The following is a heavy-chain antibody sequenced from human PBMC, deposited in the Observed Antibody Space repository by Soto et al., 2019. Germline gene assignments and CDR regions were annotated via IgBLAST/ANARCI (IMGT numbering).Heavy chain of an antibody. V-gene: IGHV5-51*03. D-gene: IGHD5-18*01. CDR3: ASGIRTDDFEM. CDR1: GYSFSTYW. Sequence: EVQLVQSGAEVKKPGESLKISCKGSGYSFSTYWIGWVRQLSGKGLEWMGIIYPGDSDTRYSPSFQGQVTISADKSVNTGYLQWSSLKASDTALYYCASGIRTDDFEMWGQGTTVIVSS. J-gene: IGHJ3*02. CDR2: IYPGDSDT.